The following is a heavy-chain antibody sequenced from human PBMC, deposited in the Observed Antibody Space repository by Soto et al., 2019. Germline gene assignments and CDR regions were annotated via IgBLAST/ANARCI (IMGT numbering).Heavy chain of an antibody. CDR1: GFTFSSYA. D-gene: IGHD6-19*01. CDR2: ISGSGGST. CDR3: AKEMPGQWLVNGGAYYYGMDV. J-gene: IGHJ6*02. Sequence: PGGSLRLSCAASGFTFSSYAMSWVRQAPGKGLEWVSAISGSGGSTYYADSVKGRFTISRDNSKNTLYLQMNSLRAEDTAVYYCAKEMPGQWLVNGGAYYYGMDVWGQGTTVTVSS. V-gene: IGHV3-23*01.